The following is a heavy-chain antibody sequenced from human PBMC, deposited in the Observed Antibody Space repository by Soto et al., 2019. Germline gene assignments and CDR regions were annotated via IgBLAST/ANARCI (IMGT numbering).Heavy chain of an antibody. D-gene: IGHD3-16*02. CDR3: ATVVEH. V-gene: IGHV3-74*01. J-gene: IGHJ4*02. Sequence: EVQLVESGGGSVQPGGSLRLSCVASGITFSGYWMHWVRQVPGKGLVWVARVDSDGSGTSYADSVKGRFTISRDNAKNTLYLQMHSLRVEDTAVYYCATVVEHWGQGIPVTVSS. CDR2: VDSDGSGT. CDR1: GITFSGYW.